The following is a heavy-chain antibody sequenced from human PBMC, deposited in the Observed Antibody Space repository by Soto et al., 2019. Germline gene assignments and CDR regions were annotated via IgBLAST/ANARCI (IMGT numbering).Heavy chain of an antibody. CDR3: ASGVAVDRFEF. Sequence: EQSGPEVKKPGSSVKVSCKASADTFNNYGFSWVRQAPGQGLECVGGVVPLFGTANYAQKFQGRATISADESASTVSLELTNLQSDDTAIFYCASGVAVDRFEFWGLGTLVIVSS. D-gene: IGHD2-15*01. J-gene: IGHJ4*01. V-gene: IGHV1-69*01. CDR1: ADTFNNYG. CDR2: VVPLFGTA.